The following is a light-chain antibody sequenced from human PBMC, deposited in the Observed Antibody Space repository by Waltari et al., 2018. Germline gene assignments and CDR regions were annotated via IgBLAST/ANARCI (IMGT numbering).Light chain of an antibody. CDR2: WAS. CDR1: QSLLFASNNKNY. CDR3: QQYFTTPRA. V-gene: IGKV4-1*01. J-gene: IGKJ1*01. Sequence: DIVMTQSPDSLAVFLGERATVHCRSSQSLLFASNNKNYLAWYQPKPGQPPKLLIYWASTRDAGVPNRFSGSGSGTDFTLTISGLQAEDVGVYYCQQYFTTPRAFGQGTKVEIK.